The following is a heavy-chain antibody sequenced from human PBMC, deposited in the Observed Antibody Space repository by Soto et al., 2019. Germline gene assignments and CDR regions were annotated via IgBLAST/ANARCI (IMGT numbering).Heavy chain of an antibody. J-gene: IGHJ4*02. D-gene: IGHD1-1*01. CDR2: ISWDGLAQ. V-gene: IGHV3-30*18. Sequence: PGGSLRLSCAASGFTFSRYGMHWVRQAPGMGLEWVAVISWDGLAQYYGDSVKGRFTISRDNSQSTLYLQMNSLRTEDTAIYYCAKETIQVGGPNYFDYWGQGVLVTVSS. CDR1: GFTFSRYG. CDR3: AKETIQVGGPNYFDY.